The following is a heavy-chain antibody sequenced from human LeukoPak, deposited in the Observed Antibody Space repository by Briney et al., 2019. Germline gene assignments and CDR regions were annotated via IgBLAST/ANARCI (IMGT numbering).Heavy chain of an antibody. CDR1: GGSFSGYY. J-gene: IGHJ4*02. CDR3: AGHLRYFDY. Sequence: SETQSLTCAVYGGSFSGYYWSWIRQPPGKGLEWIGEINHSGSTNYNPSLQSRVTISVDTSKNQFSLKLSSVTAADTAVYYCAGHLRYFDYWGQGTLVTVSS. D-gene: IGHD3-3*02. V-gene: IGHV4-34*01. CDR2: INHSGST.